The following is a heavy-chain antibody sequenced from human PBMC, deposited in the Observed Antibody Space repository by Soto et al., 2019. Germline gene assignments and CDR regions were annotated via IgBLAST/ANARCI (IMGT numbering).Heavy chain of an antibody. CDR1: GGSISSYY. Sequence: SETLSLTCTVSGGSISSYYWSWVRQNPRRGLEWIGNIYYSGNTYYNPSLKSRLTISVDTSKNQFSLNLSSVTAADTAVYYCARDRLMATAGTARHYFGLDVWGQGTTVTVSS. J-gene: IGHJ6*02. D-gene: IGHD5-18*01. V-gene: IGHV4-59*06. CDR2: IYYSGNT. CDR3: ARDRLMATAGTARHYFGLDV.